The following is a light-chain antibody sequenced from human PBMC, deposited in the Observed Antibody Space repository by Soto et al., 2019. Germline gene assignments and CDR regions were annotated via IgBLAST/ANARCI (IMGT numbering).Light chain of an antibody. CDR2: GAS. Sequence: EIVLTQSPGTLSLSPGERATLSCRASQSFNNKYLAWYQQKPGQAPRLLIYGASSRATGIPDRFSGSGSGADFTLTISRLEPEDFAVYFCQQYGSSPLTFGGGTKVDIK. J-gene: IGKJ4*01. V-gene: IGKV3-20*01. CDR3: QQYGSSPLT. CDR1: QSFNNKY.